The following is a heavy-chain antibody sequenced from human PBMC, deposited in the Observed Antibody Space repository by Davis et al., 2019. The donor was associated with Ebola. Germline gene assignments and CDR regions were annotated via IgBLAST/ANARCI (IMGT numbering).Heavy chain of an antibody. V-gene: IGHV1-8*01. CDR1: GYTFTSYD. Sequence: AASVKVSCKASGYTFTSYDINWVRQATGQGLEWMGWMNPNSGNTGYAQKFQGRVTMTRNTSINTAYMELSSLRSEDTAVYYCAAYYVAGNWFDPWGQGTLVTVSS. CDR3: AAYYVAGNWFDP. J-gene: IGHJ5*02. CDR2: MNPNSGNT. D-gene: IGHD2-21*01.